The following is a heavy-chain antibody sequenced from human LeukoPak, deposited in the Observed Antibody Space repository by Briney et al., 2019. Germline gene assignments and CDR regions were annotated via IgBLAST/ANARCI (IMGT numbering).Heavy chain of an antibody. D-gene: IGHD6-6*01. CDR1: GFTFSSYS. V-gene: IGHV3-21*01. CDR2: ISSSSSYI. Sequence: GGSLRLSCAASGFTFSSYSMNWVRQAPGKGLEWVSSISSSSSYIYYADSVKGRFTISRDNSKNTLYLQMNSLRAEDTAVYYCAKEGYSSSRSLDYWGQGTLVTVSS. J-gene: IGHJ4*02. CDR3: AKEGYSSSRSLDY.